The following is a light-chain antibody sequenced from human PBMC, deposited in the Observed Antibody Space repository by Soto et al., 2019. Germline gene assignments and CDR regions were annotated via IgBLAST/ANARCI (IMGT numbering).Light chain of an antibody. CDR1: QSVSSSY. Sequence: VLTRAPGTLSLSPVEIATLSLMGGQSVSSSYLAWYQQKPGQAPRLLIYGASSRATGIPDRFSGSGSGTDFTLTISRLEPEDFAVYYCQQYGSSPQWTFGQGTKVDIK. CDR3: QQYGSSPQWT. V-gene: IGKV3-20*01. CDR2: GAS. J-gene: IGKJ1*01.